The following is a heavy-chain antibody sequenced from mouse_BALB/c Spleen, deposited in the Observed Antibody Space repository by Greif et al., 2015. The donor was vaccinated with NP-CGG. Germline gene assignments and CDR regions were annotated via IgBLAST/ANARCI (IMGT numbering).Heavy chain of an antibody. CDR2: IYPGDGDT. D-gene: IGHD2-4*01. CDR1: GYAFSSYW. V-gene: IGHV1-80*01. CDR3: ARYDYDYYAMDY. J-gene: IGHJ4*01. Sequence: QVQLQQPGAELVRPGSSVKISCKASGYAFSSYWMNWVKQRPGQGLEWIGQIYPGDGDTNYNGKFKGKATLTADKSSSTAYMQLSSLTSEDSAVYFCARYDYDYYAMDYWGQGTSVTVPS.